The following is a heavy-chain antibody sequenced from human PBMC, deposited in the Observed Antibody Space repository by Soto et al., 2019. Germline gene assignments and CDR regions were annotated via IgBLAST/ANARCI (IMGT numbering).Heavy chain of an antibody. CDR2: IYPDDSGT. CDR3: VRSYCFSTTCHYGVAV. J-gene: IGHJ6*02. Sequence: GESLKISCKGSGYSFTSYWIGWVRQMPGKGLEWVGIIYPDDSGTRYSPSLQGQVTISADKSISTAYLQWSSLKASDTAMYYCVRSYCFSTTCHYGVAVWGQGTTVTVSS. V-gene: IGHV5-51*01. CDR1: GYSFTSYW. D-gene: IGHD2-2*01.